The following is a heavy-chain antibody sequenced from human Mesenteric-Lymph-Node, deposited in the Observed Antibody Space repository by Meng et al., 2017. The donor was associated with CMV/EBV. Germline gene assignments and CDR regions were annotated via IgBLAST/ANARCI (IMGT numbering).Heavy chain of an antibody. CDR2: IYYSGSTY. Sequence: QLQLQESGPGLVKPSETLSLTCTVPGGSISSSSYYWGWIRHPPGKGLEWIGYIYYSGSTYYYNPSLKTRVTISVDTSKNQFSLKLSSVTAADTAVYYCARHSALLVTNFDYWGQGTLVTVSS. D-gene: IGHD5-18*01. CDR1: GGSISSSSYY. CDR3: ARHSALLVTNFDY. V-gene: IGHV4-39*01. J-gene: IGHJ4*02.